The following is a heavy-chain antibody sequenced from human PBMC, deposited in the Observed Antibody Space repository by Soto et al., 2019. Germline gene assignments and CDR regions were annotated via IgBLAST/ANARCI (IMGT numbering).Heavy chain of an antibody. CDR1: GDTFKNCV. CDR2: IIPLFGTT. Sequence: QVQVVQPGVEVRRPGSSVKVSCKASGDTFKNCVISWVRQAPGQGLEWMGGIIPLFGTTDFAQRFQGRLTITTDESTTTAYMELSRLRSEDTATYYCAAELGFGKLSVVWGQGTKVIVSS. D-gene: IGHD3-10*01. J-gene: IGHJ6*01. CDR3: AAELGFGKLSVV. V-gene: IGHV1-69*01.